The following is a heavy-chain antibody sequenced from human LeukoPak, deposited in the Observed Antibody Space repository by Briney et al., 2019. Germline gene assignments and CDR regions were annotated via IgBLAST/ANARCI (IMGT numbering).Heavy chain of an antibody. D-gene: IGHD3-9*01. J-gene: IGHJ5*02. CDR1: GYTFTSYG. CDR2: ISAYNGNT. V-gene: IGHV1-18*01. CDR3: ARAGEYYDILTGYYNVGNWFDP. Sequence: ASVKVSCKASGYTFTSYGISWVRQAPGQGLEWMGWISAYNGNTNYAQKLQGRVTMTTDTSTSTAYMELRSLRSDDTAVYYCARAGEYYDILTGYYNVGNWFDPWGQGTLVTVSS.